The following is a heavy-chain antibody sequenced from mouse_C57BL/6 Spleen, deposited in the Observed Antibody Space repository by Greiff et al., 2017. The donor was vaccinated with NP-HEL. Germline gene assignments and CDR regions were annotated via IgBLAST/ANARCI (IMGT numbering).Heavy chain of an antibody. CDR2: INPNNGGT. Sequence: VQLQQSGPELVKPGASVKIPCKASGYTFTDYNMDWVKQSHGKSLEWIGDINPNNGGTIYNQKFKGKATLTVDKSSSTAYMELRSLTSEDTAVYYCARETYGSSYNYAMDYWGQGTSVTVSS. V-gene: IGHV1-18*01. D-gene: IGHD1-1*01. CDR1: GYTFTDYN. CDR3: ARETYGSSYNYAMDY. J-gene: IGHJ4*01.